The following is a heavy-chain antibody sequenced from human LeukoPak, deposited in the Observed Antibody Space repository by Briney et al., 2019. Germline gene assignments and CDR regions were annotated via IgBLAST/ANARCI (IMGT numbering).Heavy chain of an antibody. J-gene: IGHJ4*02. Sequence: SETLSLTCTVSGGSISSYSFYWSWIPPPAGHGLEGIGRIYTSGSTNYIPSLKRRVPISVDTSKNQFHLKLRSVTAENTAVYYCARSRYSSGSYYFDYWGQGTLVTVSS. V-gene: IGHV4-61*02. D-gene: IGHD3-10*01. CDR2: IYTSGST. CDR1: GGSISSYSFY. CDR3: ARSRYSSGSYYFDY.